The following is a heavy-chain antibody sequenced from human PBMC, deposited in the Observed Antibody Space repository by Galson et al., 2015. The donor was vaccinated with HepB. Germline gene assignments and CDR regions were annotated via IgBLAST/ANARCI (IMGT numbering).Heavy chain of an antibody. Sequence: SETLSLTCTVSGGSISSSSYYWGWIRQPPGKGLEWIGSIYYSGSTYYNPSLKSRVTISVDTSKNQFSQKLSSVTAADTAVYYCARSLKYCSSTSCWGNWFDPWGQGTLVTVSS. V-gene: IGHV4-39*01. CDR2: IYYSGST. CDR3: ARSLKYCSSTSCWGNWFDP. J-gene: IGHJ5*02. D-gene: IGHD2-2*01. CDR1: GGSISSSSYY.